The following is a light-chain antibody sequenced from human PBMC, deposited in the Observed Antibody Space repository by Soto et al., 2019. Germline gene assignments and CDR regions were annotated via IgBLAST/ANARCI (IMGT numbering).Light chain of an antibody. Sequence: QSVLTQPASVSGSPGQSITISCTGTSRDVGGYNYVSWYQQHPGKAPELMIHDVSNRPSGVSNRFSGSKSGNTASLTISGLQAEYEAEYYCIPYTRSSVYVLGSGTKVTVL. V-gene: IGLV2-14*01. CDR1: SRDVGGYNY. CDR2: DVS. J-gene: IGLJ1*01. CDR3: IPYTRSSVYV.